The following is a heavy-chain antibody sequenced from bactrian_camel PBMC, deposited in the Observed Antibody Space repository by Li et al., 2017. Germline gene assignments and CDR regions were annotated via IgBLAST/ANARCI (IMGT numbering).Heavy chain of an antibody. V-gene: IGHV3S53*01. CDR3: AADRALTWLLEADAYHS. D-gene: IGHD1*01. CDR2: LDDDGST. CDR1: EYTHSTYA. Sequence: HVQLVESGGGSVQAGGSLRLSCVVSEYTHSTYAMGWFRQVPGKEREGVVGLDDDGSTTYADFAKGRFTVSLDNAKNTVYLQMNSLKPEDTAIYYCAADRALTWLLEADAYHSWGQGTQVTVS. J-gene: IGHJ4*01.